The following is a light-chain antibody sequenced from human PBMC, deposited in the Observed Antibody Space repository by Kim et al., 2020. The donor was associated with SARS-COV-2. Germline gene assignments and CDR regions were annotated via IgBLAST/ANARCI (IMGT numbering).Light chain of an antibody. CDR2: SAS. Sequence: DIQMTQSPSSLSASVGDRITITCRASRGIRNYLNWYQQKPGKAPSLLIYSASKRNGVPSRFSGSGSGTEFTLTISSLQPEDFATYFCQQSFETPPISFGQGTRLEIK. CDR1: RGIRNY. J-gene: IGKJ5*01. CDR3: QQSFETPPIS. V-gene: IGKV1-39*01.